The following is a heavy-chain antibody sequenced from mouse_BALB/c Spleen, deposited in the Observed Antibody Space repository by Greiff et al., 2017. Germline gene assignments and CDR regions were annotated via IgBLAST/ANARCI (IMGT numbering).Heavy chain of an antibody. CDR2: ISSGSSTI. CDR3: ARSGNWYFDV. D-gene: IGHD1-1*02. Sequence: EVKLVESGGGLVQPGGSRKLSCAASGFTFSSFGMHWVRQAPEKGLEWVAYISSGSSTIYYADTVKGRFTISRDNPKNTLFLQMTSLRSEDTAMYYCARSGNWYFDVWGAGTTVTVSS. V-gene: IGHV5-17*02. J-gene: IGHJ1*01. CDR1: GFTFSSFG.